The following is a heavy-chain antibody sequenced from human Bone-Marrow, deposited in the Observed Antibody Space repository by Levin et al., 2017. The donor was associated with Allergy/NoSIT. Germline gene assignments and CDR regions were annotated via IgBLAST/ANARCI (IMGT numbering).Heavy chain of an antibody. J-gene: IGHJ5*02. D-gene: IGHD5-12*01. CDR1: GFTFSAFG. CDR3: AKEIDAYRGYES. Sequence: SGGSLRLSCAASGFTFSAFGMHWVRQAPGTGLEWVAGISDAGTYKDYADSVKGRFIISRDNSGNMLFLQMDNMRADDTGVYWCAKEIDAYRGYESWGQGALVTVSS. V-gene: IGHV3-30*18. CDR2: ISDAGTYK.